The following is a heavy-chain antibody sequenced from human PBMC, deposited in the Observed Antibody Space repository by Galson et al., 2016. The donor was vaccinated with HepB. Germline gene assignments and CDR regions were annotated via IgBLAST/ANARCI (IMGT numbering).Heavy chain of an antibody. CDR1: GFTFSTYS. CDR3: ARDCGYGYAMDV. CDR2: INMTNWIM. Sequence: SLRLSCAASGFTFSTYSMNWVRQAPGKGLEWLSYINMTNWIMYADTVQDRFTISRDNAKNSLYLQMNSLRAEDTAVYYCARDCGYGYAMDVWGRGTTVTVSS. J-gene: IGHJ6*02. V-gene: IGHV3-48*01. D-gene: IGHD5-18*01.